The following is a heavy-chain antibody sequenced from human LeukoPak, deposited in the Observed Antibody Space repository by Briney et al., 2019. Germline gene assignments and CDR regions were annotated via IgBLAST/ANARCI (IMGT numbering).Heavy chain of an antibody. J-gene: IGHJ5*02. CDR2: INPSSGAT. CDR3: ARDRAVLNSACFDP. V-gene: IGHV1-2*02. CDR1: GYTFSVYY. Sequence: ASVKVSCKASGYTFSVYYMHWVRQAPGQGPEWMGWINPSSGATNYAQKFQGRVTMTRDTSISTAYMELSRLRSDDTAVYYCARDRAVLNSACFDPWGQGTLVTVSS. D-gene: IGHD2/OR15-2a*01.